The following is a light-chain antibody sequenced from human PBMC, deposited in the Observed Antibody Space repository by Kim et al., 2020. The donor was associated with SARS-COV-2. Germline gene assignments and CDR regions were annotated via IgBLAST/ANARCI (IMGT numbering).Light chain of an antibody. J-gene: IGLJ2*01. Sequence: GQKVTISCSGSSSNIGNNYVSWYQQLPGTAPKLLIYDNNKRPSGIPDRISGSKSGTSATLDITGLQTGDEADYYCGTWDSSLSAGVFGGGTKLTVL. V-gene: IGLV1-51*01. CDR3: GTWDSSLSAGV. CDR2: DNN. CDR1: SSNIGNNY.